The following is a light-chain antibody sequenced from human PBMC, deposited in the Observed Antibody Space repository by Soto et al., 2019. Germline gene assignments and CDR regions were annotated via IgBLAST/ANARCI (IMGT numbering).Light chain of an antibody. CDR1: QSVASNC. J-gene: IGKJ1*01. CDR2: SAS. V-gene: IGKV3-20*01. CDR3: QNYGSSPQT. Sequence: EIVLTQSPCTLSLYPGERATLSCRASQSVASNCLAWYQQKPGQAPRLLIYSASSRASGIPDRFSGSGSGTDFTLTVIRLEPEDFAVYYCQNYGSSPQTFGQGTKVDIK.